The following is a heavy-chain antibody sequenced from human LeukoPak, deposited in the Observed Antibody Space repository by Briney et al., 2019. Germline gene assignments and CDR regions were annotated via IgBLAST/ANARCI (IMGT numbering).Heavy chain of an antibody. CDR2: ISGSSSYI. D-gene: IGHD6-13*01. V-gene: IGHV3-21*01. CDR3: ARESIAAAGGNDAFDI. CDR1: GFTFSSYS. Sequence: GGSLRLSCAASGFTFSSYSMNWVRQAPGKGLEWVSSISGSSSYIYYADSVKGRFTISRDNAKNSLYLQMNSLRAEDTAVYYCARESIAAAGGNDAFDIWGQGTMVTVSS. J-gene: IGHJ3*02.